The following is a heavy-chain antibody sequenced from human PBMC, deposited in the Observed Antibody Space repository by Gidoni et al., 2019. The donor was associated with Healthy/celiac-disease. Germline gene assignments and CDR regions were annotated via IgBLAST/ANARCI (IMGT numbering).Heavy chain of an antibody. J-gene: IGHJ4*02. CDR3: AKDARFFEYGSGSYYIY. D-gene: IGHD3-10*01. CDR1: GFTFSSYA. V-gene: IGHV3-23*04. CDR2: ISCSGGST. Sequence: EVQLVESGGGLVQPGGSLRLSCAASGFTFSSYAMSWVRLAPGKGLAWVSAISCSGGSTYYADSVKGRFTISRDNSKNTLYLQMNSLRAEDTAVYYCAKDARFFEYGSGSYYIYWGQGTLVTVSS.